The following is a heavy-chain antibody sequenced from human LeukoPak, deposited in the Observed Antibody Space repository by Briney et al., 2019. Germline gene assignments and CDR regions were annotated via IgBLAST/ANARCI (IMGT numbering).Heavy chain of an antibody. CDR3: ARPMGSSWESDY. J-gene: IGHJ4*02. Sequence: ASVKVSCKASGYASIGYYIHWVRQAPGQGLEWMGRINPNNGGTNYAQKFQGRVTMSRDTSITTVYMEVSRLTSDDTAVYYCARPMGSSWESDYWGQGTLVTVSS. V-gene: IGHV1-2*06. D-gene: IGHD6-13*01. CDR2: INPNNGGT. CDR1: GYASIGYY.